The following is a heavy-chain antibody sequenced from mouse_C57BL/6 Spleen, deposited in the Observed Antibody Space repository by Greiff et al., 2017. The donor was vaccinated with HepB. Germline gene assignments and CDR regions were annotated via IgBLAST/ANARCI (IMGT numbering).Heavy chain of an antibody. CDR2: IYPGSGST. Sequence: VQLQQPGAELVKPGASVKMSCKASGYTFTSYWITWVKQRPGQGLEWIGDIYPGSGSTNYNEKLKSKATLTVDTSSSTAYMQLSSLTSEDSAVYYCARSYYYGSSYGYAMDYWGQGTSVTVSS. CDR3: ARSYYYGSSYGYAMDY. CDR1: GYTFTSYW. V-gene: IGHV1-55*01. D-gene: IGHD1-1*01. J-gene: IGHJ4*01.